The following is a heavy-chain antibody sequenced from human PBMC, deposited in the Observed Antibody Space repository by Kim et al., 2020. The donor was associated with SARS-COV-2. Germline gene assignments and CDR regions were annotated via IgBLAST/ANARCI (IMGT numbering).Heavy chain of an antibody. Sequence: GGSLRLSCAASGFTFNTYAMNWVRQAPGKGLEWVSAISGSGGSTYYADSVKGRFTISRDNSKNTLYLQMNSLRAEDTAVYYCAGDINMIVVGLDPWGQGTLVTVSS. V-gene: IGHV3-23*01. CDR3: AGDINMIVVGLDP. CDR1: GFTFNTYA. J-gene: IGHJ5*02. D-gene: IGHD3-22*01. CDR2: ISGSGGST.